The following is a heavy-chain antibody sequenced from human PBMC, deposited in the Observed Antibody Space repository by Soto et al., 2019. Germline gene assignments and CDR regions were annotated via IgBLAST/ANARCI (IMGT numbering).Heavy chain of an antibody. CDR3: ARHGDYVFDY. Sequence: EVQLVESGGGLVQPGGSLRLSCAASGFIFSSTWMGWVRQAPGKRLEWVANIKKDGSTKYYVDSVIGRFTISRDNDRNSVSLQMDSLTAEDTGVYYCARHGDYVFDYWGQGSLVTVSS. D-gene: IGHD4-17*01. J-gene: IGHJ4*02. CDR1: GFIFSSTW. V-gene: IGHV3-7*02. CDR2: IKKDGSTK.